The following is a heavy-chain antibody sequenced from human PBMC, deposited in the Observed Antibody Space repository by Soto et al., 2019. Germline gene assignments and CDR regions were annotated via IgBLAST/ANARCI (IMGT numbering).Heavy chain of an antibody. J-gene: IGHJ4*02. CDR2: ISYDGSNK. CDR1: GFTFSSYA. V-gene: IGHV3-30-3*01. CDR3: ATNVGIPVAGFDY. D-gene: IGHD6-19*01. Sequence: PVGSLRLSCAASGFTFSSYAMHWVRQAPGKGLEWVAVISYDGSNKYYADSVKGRFTISRDNSKNTLYLQMNSLRAEDTAVYYCATNVGIPVAGFDYWGQGTLVTVSS.